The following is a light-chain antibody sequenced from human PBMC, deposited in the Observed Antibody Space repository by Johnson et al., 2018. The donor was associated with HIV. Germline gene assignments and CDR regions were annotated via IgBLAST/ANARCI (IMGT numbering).Light chain of an antibody. Sequence: QLVLTQPPSVSAAPGQKVTISCSGSSSNIGNNYVSWYQQLPGTAPKLLIYENNKRPSGVPDRFSDSKSGTSATLGITGLQTGDEADYYCGTWDISLSAGGVFGTGTKVTVL. CDR3: GTWDISLSAGGV. V-gene: IGLV1-51*02. J-gene: IGLJ1*01. CDR1: SSNIGNNY. CDR2: ENN.